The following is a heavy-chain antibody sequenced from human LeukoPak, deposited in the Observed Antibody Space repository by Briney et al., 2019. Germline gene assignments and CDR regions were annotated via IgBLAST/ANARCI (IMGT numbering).Heavy chain of an antibody. J-gene: IGHJ4*02. CDR2: IRYDGSNK. Sequence: PGGSLRLSCAASGFTFSSYGMHWVRQAPGKGLEWVAFIRYDGSNKYYADSVKGRFTISRDNSKNTLYLQMNSLRAEDTAVYYCASSVGTQAVELFDYWGQGTLVTVSS. CDR3: ASSVGTQAVELFDY. CDR1: GFTFSSYG. V-gene: IGHV3-30*02. D-gene: IGHD1-7*01.